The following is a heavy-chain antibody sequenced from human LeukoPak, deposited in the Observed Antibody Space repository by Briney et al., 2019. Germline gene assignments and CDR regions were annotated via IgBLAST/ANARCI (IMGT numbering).Heavy chain of an antibody. CDR1: GYTFTGYY. Sequence: ASVKVSCKASGYTFTGYYMHWVRQAPGQGLERMGWINPNSGGTNYAQKFQGRVTMTRDTSISTAYMELSRLRSDDTAVYYCARDSSGWYNWFDPWGQGTLVTVSS. CDR3: ARDSSGWYNWFDP. CDR2: INPNSGGT. D-gene: IGHD6-19*01. J-gene: IGHJ5*02. V-gene: IGHV1-2*02.